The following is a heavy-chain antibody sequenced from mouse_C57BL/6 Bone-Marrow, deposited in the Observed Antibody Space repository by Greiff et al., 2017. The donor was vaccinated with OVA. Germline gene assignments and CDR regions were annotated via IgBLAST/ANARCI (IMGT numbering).Heavy chain of an antibody. CDR3: ARMGVYYGN. V-gene: IGHV1-50*01. CDR1: GYTFTSYW. D-gene: IGHD1-1*01. Sequence: VQLQQPGAELVKPGASVKLSCKASGYTFTSYWMQWVKQRPGQGLEWIGEIDPSDSYTNYNQKFKGKATLTVDTSSSTAYMQLSILTSEDSAVYYCARMGVYYGNWGQGTTLTVSS. J-gene: IGHJ2*01. CDR2: IDPSDSYT.